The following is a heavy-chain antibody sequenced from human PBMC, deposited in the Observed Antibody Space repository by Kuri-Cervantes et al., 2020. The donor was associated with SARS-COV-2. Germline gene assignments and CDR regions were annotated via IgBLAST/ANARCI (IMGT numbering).Heavy chain of an antibody. D-gene: IGHD4-11*01. CDR1: GGSISSGGYY. Sequence: SETLSLTCTVSGGSISSGGYYWSWIRQPPGKGLEWIGYIYHSGSTYYNPSLKSRVTISVDRSKNQFSLKLSSVTAADTAVYYCATYDLQYGYYLDYWGQGTLVTVSS. CDR3: ATYDLQYGYYLDY. J-gene: IGHJ4*02. CDR2: IYHSGST. V-gene: IGHV4-30-2*01.